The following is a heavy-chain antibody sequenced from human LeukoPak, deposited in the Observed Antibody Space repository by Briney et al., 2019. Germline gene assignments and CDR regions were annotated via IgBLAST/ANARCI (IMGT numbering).Heavy chain of an antibody. D-gene: IGHD2/OR15-2a*01. CDR2: IKADGSGT. CDR3: ATWAFYHNLDV. J-gene: IGHJ6*02. V-gene: IGHV3-43*02. CDR1: GFTIGPYA. Sequence: PGGSLRLSCAASGFTIGPYAMYWVRQGPGRGLEWVSVIKADGSGTFYADSVRGRFTTCRDNSKNSLYLQMNSLTSEDTALYYCATWAFYHNLDVWGQGTTVIVSS.